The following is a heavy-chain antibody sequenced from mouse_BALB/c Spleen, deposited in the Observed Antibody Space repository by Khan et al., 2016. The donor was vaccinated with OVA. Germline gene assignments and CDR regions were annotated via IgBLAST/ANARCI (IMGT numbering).Heavy chain of an antibody. CDR2: IWAGGSN. Sequence: QMQLEESGPGLVAPSQSLSITCTVSGFSLTSYGVHWVRQPPGQGLEWLGVIWAGGSNNYNSALMSRLSISTDNSKIQFFLKMNRLQTDYAAMYYCARLEDIWGQGTTLTVSS. D-gene: IGHD1-3*01. V-gene: IGHV2-9*02. J-gene: IGHJ2*01. CDR1: GFSLTSYG. CDR3: ARLEDI.